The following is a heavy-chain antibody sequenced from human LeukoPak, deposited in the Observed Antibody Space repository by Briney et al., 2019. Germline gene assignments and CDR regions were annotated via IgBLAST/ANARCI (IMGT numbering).Heavy chain of an antibody. CDR3: TRVEKGFWSGFKMDV. V-gene: IGHV3-48*01. CDR1: GFTFRSHS. Sequence: PGGSLRLSCTASGFTFRSHSMIWVRQAPGKGLEWISYISGSSGTIYYADSVKGRFNISRDNDKNSLYLQMNSLRVEDTAVYFCTRVEKGFWSGFKMDVWGKGTTVAVSS. CDR2: ISGSSGTI. D-gene: IGHD3-3*01. J-gene: IGHJ6*04.